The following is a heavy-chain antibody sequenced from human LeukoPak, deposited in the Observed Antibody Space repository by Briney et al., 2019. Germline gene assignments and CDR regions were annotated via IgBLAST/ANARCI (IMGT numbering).Heavy chain of an antibody. V-gene: IGHV4-61*02. CDR1: GGSISSGSYY. Sequence: PSETLSLTCTVSGGSISSGSYYWSWIRQPAGKGLEWIGRIHTSGSTNYNPSLKSRVTISVDTSKNQFSLKLSSVTAADTAVYYCARGAYGSGSVNWFDPWGQGTLVTVSS. J-gene: IGHJ5*02. D-gene: IGHD3-10*01. CDR2: IHTSGST. CDR3: ARGAYGSGSVNWFDP.